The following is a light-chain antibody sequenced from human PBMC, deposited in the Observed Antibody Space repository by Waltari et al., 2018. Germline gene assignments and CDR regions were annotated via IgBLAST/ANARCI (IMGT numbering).Light chain of an antibody. CDR2: DVT. CDR1: RSDVGGYDF. CDR3: ATFTSSSNDV. Sequence: HSALTSPASVSGSPGQSITISCTGTRSDVGGYDFVSWYRPHPEKAPNLIIFDVTERTAVISARFSGSKSGNTASLTISGLQSDDESDYYCATFTSSSNDVFGSGNTVTV. J-gene: IGLJ1*01. V-gene: IGLV2-14*03.